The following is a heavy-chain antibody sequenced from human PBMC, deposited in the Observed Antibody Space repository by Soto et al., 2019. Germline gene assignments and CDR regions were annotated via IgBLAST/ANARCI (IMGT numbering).Heavy chain of an antibody. CDR3: AGLKVRVLEWLIYYGMDF. D-gene: IGHD3-3*01. Sequence: SETLSLTCTVSGGSISSSSYYWGWIRQPPGKGLEWIGSIYYSGSTYYNPSLKSRVTISVDTSKNQFSLKLSSVTAADTAVYYCAGLKVRVLEWLIYYGMDFWGQGTTVTVAS. J-gene: IGHJ6*02. CDR1: GGSISSSSYY. CDR2: IYYSGST. V-gene: IGHV4-39*01.